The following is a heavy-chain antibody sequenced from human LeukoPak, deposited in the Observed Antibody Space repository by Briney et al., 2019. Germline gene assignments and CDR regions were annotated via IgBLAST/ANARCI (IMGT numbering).Heavy chain of an antibody. Sequence: GASVKVSCKASGYTFTSYGINWVRQTTGQGLEWMGWMNPNNGNTGYAQKFQGRVTMTRDTSISTAYMELRSLRSEDTAMYYCVRDGEGVAISVNYWFDPWGQGTLVTVSS. V-gene: IGHV1-8*02. D-gene: IGHD3-10*01. J-gene: IGHJ5*02. CDR3: VRDGEGVAISVNYWFDP. CDR2: MNPNNGNT. CDR1: GYTFTSYG.